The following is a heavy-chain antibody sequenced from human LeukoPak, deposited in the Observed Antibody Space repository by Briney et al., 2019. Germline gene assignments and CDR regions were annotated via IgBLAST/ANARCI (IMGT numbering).Heavy chain of an antibody. CDR2: IGTAGDT. CDR1: GFTFSSYD. CDR3: ARGWFDAFDI. D-gene: IGHD3-9*01. J-gene: IGHJ3*02. V-gene: IGHV3-13*01. Sequence: PGGSLRLSCAASGFTFSSYDMHWVRRATGKGPEWVSAIGTAGDTYYPGSVKGRFTISRENAKNSLYLQMNSLRAGDTAVYYCARGWFDAFDIWGQGTMVTVSS.